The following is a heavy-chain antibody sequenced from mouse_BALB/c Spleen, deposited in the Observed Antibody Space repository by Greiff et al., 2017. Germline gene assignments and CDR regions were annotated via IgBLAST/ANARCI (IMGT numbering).Heavy chain of an antibody. CDR3: ARATAYCRYVFDY. V-gene: IGHV7-3*02. CDR2: IRNKANGFTT. Sequence: VLLVESGGGLVQPGGSLRLSCATSGFTFTDYYMSWVRQPPGKALEWMGFIRNKANGFTTEYSASVKDRFTISRDTSQSILYLQMNTLRAEDSATYYCARATAYCRYVFDYWGEGTTLTVSS. CDR1: GFTFTDYY. D-gene: IGHD2-14*01. J-gene: IGHJ2*01.